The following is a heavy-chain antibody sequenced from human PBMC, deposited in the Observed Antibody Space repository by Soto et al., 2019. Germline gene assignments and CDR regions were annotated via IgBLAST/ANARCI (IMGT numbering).Heavy chain of an antibody. V-gene: IGHV3-30-3*01. J-gene: IGHJ6*02. Sequence: QVQLVESGGGVVQPGRSLRLSCAASGFTFSSYAMHWVRQAPGKGLEWVAVISYDGSNKYYADSVKGRFTISRDNSKNTLYLQMNSLRAEDTAVYYCARDYTAYCGGDCWYGMDVWGQGTTVTVSS. CDR1: GFTFSSYA. CDR2: ISYDGSNK. D-gene: IGHD2-21*02. CDR3: ARDYTAYCGGDCWYGMDV.